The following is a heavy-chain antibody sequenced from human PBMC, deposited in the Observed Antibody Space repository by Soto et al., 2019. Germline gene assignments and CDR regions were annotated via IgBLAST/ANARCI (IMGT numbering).Heavy chain of an antibody. D-gene: IGHD3-3*01. CDR3: ARNYDFWSGYLCNFDY. CDR2: INPGNGNT. J-gene: IGHJ4*02. CDR1: GYTFTSNA. Sequence: ASVKVSFKASGYTFTSNAIHWVRQAPGQRLEWMGWINPGNGNTQYSQRFQGRVTITSDTSASTAYLELSSLRSEDTAVYYCARNYDFWSGYLCNFDYWGQRTLVTVSS. V-gene: IGHV1-3*01.